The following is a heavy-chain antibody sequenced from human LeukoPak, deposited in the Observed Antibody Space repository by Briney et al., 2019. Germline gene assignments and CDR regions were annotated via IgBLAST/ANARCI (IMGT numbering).Heavy chain of an antibody. CDR2: ISGSGGST. D-gene: IGHD2-15*01. J-gene: IGHJ4*02. V-gene: IGHV3-23*01. Sequence: QPGGSLRLSCAASGFSFSSHWMFWVRQGPGKGLEGVSTISGSGGSTYYADSVKGRFTISRDNSKNTLYLQMNSLRAEDTAVYYCARDGDCSGGSCYPSEAYWGQGTLVTVSS. CDR1: GFSFSSHW. CDR3: ARDGDCSGGSCYPSEAY.